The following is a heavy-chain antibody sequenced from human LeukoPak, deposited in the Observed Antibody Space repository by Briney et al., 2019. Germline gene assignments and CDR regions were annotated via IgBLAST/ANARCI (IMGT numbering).Heavy chain of an antibody. CDR3: ARGPYCSGGSCYPHFDY. D-gene: IGHD2-15*01. CDR2: IYPGDSDT. CDR1: GYSFTSYW. Sequence: GEFLKISCKGSGYSFTSYWIGCVRQMPGKGLEWMGIIYPGDSDTRYSPSFQGQVTISADKSISTAYLQWSSLKASDTAMYYCARGPYCSGGSCYPHFDYWGQGTLVTVSS. V-gene: IGHV5-51*01. J-gene: IGHJ4*02.